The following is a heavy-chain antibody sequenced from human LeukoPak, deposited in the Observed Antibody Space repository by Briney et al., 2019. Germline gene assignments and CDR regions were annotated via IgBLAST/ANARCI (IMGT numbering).Heavy chain of an antibody. Sequence: GGSLRLSCAASGFTFSSYGMHWVRQAPGKGLEWEAVIWYDGSNKYYADSVKGRFTISRDSSKNTLYLQMNSLRAEDTAVYYCAKGHYDSSGDDAFDIWGQGTMVTVSS. J-gene: IGHJ3*02. D-gene: IGHD3-22*01. CDR3: AKGHYDSSGDDAFDI. CDR2: IWYDGSNK. CDR1: GFTFSSYG. V-gene: IGHV3-33*06.